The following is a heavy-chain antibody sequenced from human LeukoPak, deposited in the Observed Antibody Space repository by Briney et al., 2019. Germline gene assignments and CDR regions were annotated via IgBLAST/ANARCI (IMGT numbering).Heavy chain of an antibody. CDR3: ATDHLGHRCFDY. D-gene: IGHD1-26*01. J-gene: IGHJ4*02. V-gene: IGHV1-24*01. CDR1: GYTLTELS. CDR2: FDPEDGET. Sequence: ASVKVSCKVSGYTLTELSMHWVRQAPGKGLEWMGGFDPEDGETIYAQKFQGRVTMTEDTSTDTAYMELSSLRSEDTAVYYCATDHLGHRCFDYWGQGTLVTVSS.